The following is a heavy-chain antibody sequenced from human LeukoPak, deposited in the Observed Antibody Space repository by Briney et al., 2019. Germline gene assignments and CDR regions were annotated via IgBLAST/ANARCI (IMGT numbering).Heavy chain of an antibody. CDR2: ISYDGSDI. J-gene: IGHJ4*02. CDR1: GFTFSSYG. Sequence: GGSLRLSCAASGFTFSSYGMHWVRQARGKGLEWVAFISYDGSDIYYADSVKGRFTISRDNSKKTLYLQMNSLRDEDTAVYYCAKGLRGDLPTASDYWGQGTLVTVSS. CDR3: AKGLRGDLPTASDY. V-gene: IGHV3-30*18. D-gene: IGHD3-16*01.